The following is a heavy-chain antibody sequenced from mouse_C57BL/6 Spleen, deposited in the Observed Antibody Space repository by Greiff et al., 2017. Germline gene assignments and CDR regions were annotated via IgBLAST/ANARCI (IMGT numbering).Heavy chain of an antibody. J-gene: IGHJ2*01. V-gene: IGHV1-81*01. D-gene: IGHD1-3*01. CDR1: GYTFTSYG. CDR2: IYPRSGNT. Sequence: VQVVESGAELARPGASVKLSCKASGYTFTSYGISWVKQRTGQGLEWIGEIYPRSGNTYYNEKFKGKATLTADKSSSTAYMELRSLTSEDSAVYFCAREGGRKGYFDYWGQGTTLTVSS. CDR3: AREGGRKGYFDY.